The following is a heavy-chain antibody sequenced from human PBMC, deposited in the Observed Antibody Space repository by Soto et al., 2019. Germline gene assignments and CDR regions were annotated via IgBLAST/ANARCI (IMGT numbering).Heavy chain of an antibody. CDR2: IRSKANSYAT. CDR3: TRWDILTGADY. CDR1: GFTFSGSA. J-gene: IGHJ4*02. Sequence: EVQLVESGGGLVQPGGSLKLSCAASGFTFSGSAMHWVRQASGKGLEWVGRIRSKANSYATAYAASVKGRFTISRDDSKTTAYLQMNSLKTEDTAVYYCTRWDILTGADYWGQGTLVTVSS. V-gene: IGHV3-73*01. D-gene: IGHD3-9*01.